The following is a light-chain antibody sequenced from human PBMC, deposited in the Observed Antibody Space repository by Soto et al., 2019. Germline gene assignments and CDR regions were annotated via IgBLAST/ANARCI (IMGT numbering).Light chain of an antibody. CDR1: QSVSSY. V-gene: IGKV3-11*01. CDR2: DAS. Sequence: EIVLTQSPATLSLSPGDRATLSCRASQSVSSYLAWYQQKPGQAPRLLIYDASNRATGIPARFSGSGSGTDFTLTISSLEPEDFAVHNCQQRSNWPPITFGQGTRLEIK. CDR3: QQRSNWPPIT. J-gene: IGKJ5*01.